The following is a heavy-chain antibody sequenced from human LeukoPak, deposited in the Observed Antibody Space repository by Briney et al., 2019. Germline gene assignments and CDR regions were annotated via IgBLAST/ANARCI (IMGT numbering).Heavy chain of an antibody. CDR2: ISAYNGNT. J-gene: IGHJ4*02. CDR1: GYTFTSYG. CDR3: ARAGGSMVRGVPNDY. Sequence: ASVKASCKASGYTFTSYGISWVRQAPGQGLEWMGWISAYNGNTNYAQKLQGRVTMTTDTSTSTAYMELRSLRSDDTAVYYCARAGGSMVRGVPNDYWGQGTLVTVSS. V-gene: IGHV1-18*01. D-gene: IGHD3-10*01.